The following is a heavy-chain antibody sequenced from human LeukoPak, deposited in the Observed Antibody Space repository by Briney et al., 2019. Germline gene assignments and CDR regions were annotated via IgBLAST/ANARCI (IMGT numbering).Heavy chain of an antibody. CDR2: IRQDGSDK. CDR3: ARERVTRGSGSYFHDY. J-gene: IGHJ4*02. CDR1: GFTFSSYA. D-gene: IGHD1-26*01. V-gene: IGHV3-7*01. Sequence: GGSLRLSCAASGFTFSSYAMSWVRQAPGKGLEWVANIRQDGSDKIYVDSVKGRFTISRDNAKNSLYLQMKSLRAKHTDLYYCARERVTRGSGSYFHDYWGQGTLVTVSP.